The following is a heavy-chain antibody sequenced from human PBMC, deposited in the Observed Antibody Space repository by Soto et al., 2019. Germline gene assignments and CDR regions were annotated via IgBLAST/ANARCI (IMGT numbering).Heavy chain of an antibody. CDR2: MNPESRNT. J-gene: IGHJ4*02. CDR1: GYTFTSYD. V-gene: IGHV1-8*01. Sequence: QVQLVQSGAEVKEPGASVRVSCKASGYTFTSYDINWVRQATGQGLEWMGWMNPESRNTGYAQKFQGRVTMTRDTSISTAYLELTSLRSEDTAVKYCATFVRHQLPTMDFRGQEPGVTGSS. CDR3: ATFVRHQLPTMDF. D-gene: IGHD2-2*01.